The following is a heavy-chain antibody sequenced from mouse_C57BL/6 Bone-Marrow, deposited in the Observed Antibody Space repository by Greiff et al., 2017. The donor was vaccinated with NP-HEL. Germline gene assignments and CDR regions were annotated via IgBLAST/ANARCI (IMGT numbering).Heavy chain of an antibody. J-gene: IGHJ2*01. D-gene: IGHD3-3*01. CDR3: ARVDGDTVDY. V-gene: IGHV1-61*01. Sequence: QVQLKQPGAELVRPGSSVKLSCKASGYTFTSYWMDWVKQRPGQGLEWIGNIYPSDSETHYNQKFKDKATLTVDKSSSTAYVQLSSRTAEDAAVEYCARVDGDTVDYGGQGTTLTVTA. CDR2: IYPSDSET. CDR1: GYTFTSYW.